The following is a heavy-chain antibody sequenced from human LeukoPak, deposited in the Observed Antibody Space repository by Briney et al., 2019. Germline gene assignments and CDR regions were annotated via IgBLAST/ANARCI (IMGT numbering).Heavy chain of an antibody. Sequence: PGRSLRLSCVASGLTLDYYAMHWVRQAPGKGLEWVAGFSLDTDRIDYADSVKGRFTVSRDNAKNSLYLQMNILRPEDTAVYYCGKDITPGGMDVWGQGTTVTVSS. CDR3: GKDITPGGMDV. CDR1: GLTLDYYA. CDR2: FSLDTDRI. D-gene: IGHD2-15*01. V-gene: IGHV3-9*01. J-gene: IGHJ6*02.